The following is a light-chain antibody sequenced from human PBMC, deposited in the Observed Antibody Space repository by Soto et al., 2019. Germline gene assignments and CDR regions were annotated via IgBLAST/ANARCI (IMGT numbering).Light chain of an antibody. CDR1: QSVSSSY. CDR2: GAS. CDR3: QQYGSSPVFT. Sequence: EIVLTQSPGTLSLSPGERATLSCRASQSVSSSYLAWYQQKPGQAPRLLIYGASSSATGIPDRLSGSGSGTDFTLTISRLEPEDFAVYYCQQYGSSPVFTFGPGTKVDIK. J-gene: IGKJ3*01. V-gene: IGKV3-20*01.